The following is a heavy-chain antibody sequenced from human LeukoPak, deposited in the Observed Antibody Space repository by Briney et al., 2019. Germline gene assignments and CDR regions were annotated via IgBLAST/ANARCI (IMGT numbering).Heavy chain of an antibody. CDR3: ARLMAARSALDY. CDR2: IYHSGST. CDR1: GGSFSGYY. D-gene: IGHD6-6*01. J-gene: IGHJ4*02. V-gene: IGHV4-34*01. Sequence: PSETLSLTCAVYGGSFSGYYWSWIRQPPGKGLEWIGSIYHSGSTYYNPSLKSRVTISVDTSKNQFSLKLSSVTAADTAVYYCARLMAARSALDYWGQGTLVTVSS.